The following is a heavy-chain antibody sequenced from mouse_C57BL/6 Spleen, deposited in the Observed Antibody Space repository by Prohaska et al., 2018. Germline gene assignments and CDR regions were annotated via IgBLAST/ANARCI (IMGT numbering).Heavy chain of an antibody. V-gene: IGHV1-50*01. Sequence: QVQLQQPGAELVKPGASVKLSCKASGYTFTRYWMQWVKPRPGQGLEWIGEIDPSDSYTNDNQKFKGKATLTVDTSSSTAYMQLSSLTSEDSAVYYCARHWDNYFDYWGQGTTLTVSS. CDR3: ARHWDNYFDY. CDR2: IDPSDSYT. CDR1: GYTFTRYW. J-gene: IGHJ2*01. D-gene: IGHD4-1*01.